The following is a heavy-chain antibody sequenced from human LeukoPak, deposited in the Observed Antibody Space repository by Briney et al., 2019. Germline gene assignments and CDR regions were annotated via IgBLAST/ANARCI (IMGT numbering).Heavy chain of an antibody. D-gene: IGHD4-11*01. J-gene: IGHJ4*02. CDR1: GFTIRTNY. V-gene: IGHV3-53*01. CDR3: ARGHYTHFDF. Sequence: GGSLRLSCAGTGFTIRTNYMSWARQAPEKGLEWVSVLYSGGRTDYRDSVKGRFTISRDNSKNILYLQMNSLRAEDTAVYYCARGHYTHFDFWGQGTLVTVSS. CDR2: LYSGGRT.